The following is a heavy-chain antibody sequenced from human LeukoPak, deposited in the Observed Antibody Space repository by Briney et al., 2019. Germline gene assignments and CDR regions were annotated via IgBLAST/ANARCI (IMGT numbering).Heavy chain of an antibody. V-gene: IGHV4-59*12. J-gene: IGHJ5*02. CDR3: ARDMVRGVGWFDP. D-gene: IGHD3-10*01. Sequence: SETLSLTCTVSGGSISSYYWSWIRQPPGKGLEWIGYIYYSGSTNYNPSLKSRVTISVDKSKNQFSLQLTSVTAADTAVYYCARDMVRGVGWFDPWGQGTLVTVSS. CDR1: GGSISSYY. CDR2: IYYSGST.